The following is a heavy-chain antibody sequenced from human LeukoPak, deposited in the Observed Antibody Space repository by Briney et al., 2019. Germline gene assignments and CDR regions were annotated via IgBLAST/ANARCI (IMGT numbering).Heavy chain of an antibody. CDR2: INHSGST. CDR1: GGSFSGYY. Sequence: SETLSLTCAVYGGSFSGYYWSWIRQPPGKGLEWIGEINHSGSTNYNPSPKSRVTISVDTSKNQFSLKLSSVTAADTAVYYCARGPGTIFGVVIIGMVWFDPWGQGTLVTVSS. D-gene: IGHD3-3*01. CDR3: ARGPGTIFGVVIIGMVWFDP. J-gene: IGHJ5*02. V-gene: IGHV4-34*01.